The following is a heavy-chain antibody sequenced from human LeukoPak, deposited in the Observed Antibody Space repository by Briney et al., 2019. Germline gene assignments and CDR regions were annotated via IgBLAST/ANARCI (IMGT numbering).Heavy chain of an antibody. Sequence: GGSLRLSCATSGFSFYNLAFHWVRQAPGKGLEWVSLISHDGNSRKYADSVKGRFIVSRDNPKNTLYLQMNSLRSEDTAVYYCASDSAWNLHGGYLDHWGQGTLVSVSS. D-gene: IGHD2-15*01. CDR3: ASDSAWNLHGGYLDH. CDR2: ISHDGNSR. CDR1: GFSFYNLA. J-gene: IGHJ4*02. V-gene: IGHV3-30*04.